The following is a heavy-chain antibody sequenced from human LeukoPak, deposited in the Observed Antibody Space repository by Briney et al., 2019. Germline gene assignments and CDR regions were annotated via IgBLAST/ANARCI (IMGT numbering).Heavy chain of an antibody. CDR1: GFTFSSYS. D-gene: IGHD6-19*01. CDR3: AKDRLAVAVYYFDY. Sequence: GGSLRLSCAASGFTFSSYSMNWVRQAPGKGLEWVSSISSSSSYIYYADSVKGRFTISRDNAKNSLYLQMNSLRAEDTAVYYCAKDRLAVAVYYFDYWGQGTLVTVSS. J-gene: IGHJ4*02. V-gene: IGHV3-21*01. CDR2: ISSSSSYI.